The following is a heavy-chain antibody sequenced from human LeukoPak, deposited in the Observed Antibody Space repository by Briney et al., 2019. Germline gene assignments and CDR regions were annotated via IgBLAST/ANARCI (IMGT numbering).Heavy chain of an antibody. CDR2: IIPIFGTA. Sequence: GSSVKVSCKASGGTFSSYAISWVRQAPGQGLEWMGGIIPIFGTANYAQKFQGRVTITADESTSTAYMDVSSLRSDDTAVYYCARGGTTSVTTYPIDYWGQGSLVTVSS. J-gene: IGHJ4*02. CDR1: GGTFSSYA. V-gene: IGHV1-69*01. D-gene: IGHD4-17*01. CDR3: ARGGTTSVTTYPIDY.